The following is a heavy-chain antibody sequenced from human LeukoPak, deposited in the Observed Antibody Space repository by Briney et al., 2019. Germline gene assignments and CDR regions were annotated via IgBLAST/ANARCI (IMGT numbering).Heavy chain of an antibody. CDR3: ARGHYGDYVPFDS. J-gene: IGHJ4*02. CDR1: GFTFSSYS. D-gene: IGHD4-17*01. Sequence: PGGSLRLSCAASGFTFSSYSMSWVRQAPGKGLGWVSYISSSSSTISFADSGKGRFTISRDTDKNSLYLQINSLRAEDTAVYYCARGHYGDYVPFDSWGQGTLVTVSS. V-gene: IGHV3-48*01. CDR2: ISSSSSTI.